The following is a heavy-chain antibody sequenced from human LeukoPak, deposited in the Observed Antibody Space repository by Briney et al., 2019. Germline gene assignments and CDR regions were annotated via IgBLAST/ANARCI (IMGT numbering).Heavy chain of an antibody. CDR3: ARRRLTMVRGVTENWFDP. V-gene: IGHV1-8*01. D-gene: IGHD3-10*01. CDR2: MNPNSGNT. Sequence: ASVKVSCKASGYTFTSYDINWVRQATGQGLEWMGWMNPNSGNTGYAQKFQGRVTMTRNTSISTAYMELSSLRSEDTAVYYCARRRLTMVRGVTENWFDPWGQGTLVTVSS. CDR1: GYTFTSYD. J-gene: IGHJ5*02.